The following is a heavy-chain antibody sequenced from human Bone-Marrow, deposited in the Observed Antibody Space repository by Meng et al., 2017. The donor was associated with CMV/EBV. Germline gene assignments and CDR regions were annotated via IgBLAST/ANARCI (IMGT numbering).Heavy chain of an antibody. CDR2: IYSSGST. D-gene: IGHD3-3*01. CDR3: AREERVTIFGVVNWFDP. Sequence: SVGSGSYYWSWIRQPLRKGLEWIGYIYSSGSTNYTPSLKSRVTISVDTSKNQFSLKLSSVTAADTAVYYCAREERVTIFGVVNWFDPWGQGTLVTVSS. CDR1: SVGSGSYY. J-gene: IGHJ5*02. V-gene: IGHV4-61*01.